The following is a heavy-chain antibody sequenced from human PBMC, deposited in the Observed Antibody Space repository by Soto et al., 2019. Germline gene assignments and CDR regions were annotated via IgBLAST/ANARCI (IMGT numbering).Heavy chain of an antibody. V-gene: IGHV3-33*01. Sequence: PGGSLLLSCAASGFTFSNYGMHWVRPTPGKGLEWVAFIWYDGGNKYYAESVKGRFTISRDNSKNTLYLQMNSLRAEDTAVYYCARDGDVNTGFGKDYWGQGTLVTV. CDR3: ARDGDVNTGFGKDY. J-gene: IGHJ4*02. CDR1: GFTFSNYG. D-gene: IGHD3-16*01. CDR2: IWYDGGNK.